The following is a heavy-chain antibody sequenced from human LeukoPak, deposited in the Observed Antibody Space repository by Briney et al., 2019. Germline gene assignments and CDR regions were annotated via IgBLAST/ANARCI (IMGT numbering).Heavy chain of an antibody. Sequence: SETLSLTCTVSGYSISSGYYWGWVRQPPGKGLEWIGSIYHSGTTYYNPSLKSRVTISVDTSKNQFSLKLSSVTAADTAVYYCARVRLAYGSGSCDYFDYWGQGTLVTISS. J-gene: IGHJ4*02. CDR2: IYHSGTT. V-gene: IGHV4-38-2*02. D-gene: IGHD3-10*01. CDR3: ARVRLAYGSGSCDYFDY. CDR1: GYSISSGYY.